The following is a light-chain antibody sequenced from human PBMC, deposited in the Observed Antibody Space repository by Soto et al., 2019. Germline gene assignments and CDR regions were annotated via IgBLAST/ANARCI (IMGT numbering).Light chain of an antibody. J-gene: IGLJ1*01. CDR1: SSDVGGYNY. CDR3: RSYTRSSTLV. V-gene: IGLV2-14*01. CDR2: EVS. Sequence: QSALTQPASVSGSPGQSITISCTGTSSDVGGYNYVSWYQQHPGKAPKLMIYEVSNRPSGVSNRFSGSKSGNTASLTISGLQAEDEADYYCRSYTRSSTLVFGTGTKRPVL.